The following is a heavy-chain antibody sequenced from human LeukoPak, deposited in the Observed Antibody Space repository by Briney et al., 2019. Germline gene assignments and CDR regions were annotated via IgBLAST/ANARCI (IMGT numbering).Heavy chain of an antibody. CDR1: GFTFDDYG. J-gene: IGHJ4*02. CDR3: AARRGAEAGTDYFDY. D-gene: IGHD6-13*01. V-gene: IGHV3-9*03. CDR2: IRWKSGII. Sequence: GGSLRPSCVPSGFTFDDYGINWVGQVPGKGRGWGSGIRWKSGIIDYADSVKGRFTISRDTAKNSLYLQMNNLRVEDMALYYCAARRGAEAGTDYFDYWGQGTLVSVSS.